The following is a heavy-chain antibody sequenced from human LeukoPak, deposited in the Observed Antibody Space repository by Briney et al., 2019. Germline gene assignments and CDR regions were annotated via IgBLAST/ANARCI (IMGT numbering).Heavy chain of an antibody. CDR1: GGSISSSSYY. V-gene: IGHV4-39*07. Sequence: SETLSLTCTVSGGSISSSSYYWGWIRQPPGKGLEWIGSIYYSGSTYYNPSLKSRVTISVDTSKNQFSLKLSSVTAADTAVYYCARPASGGSSGHFDYWGQGTLVTVSS. D-gene: IGHD6-19*01. CDR3: ARPASGGSSGHFDY. CDR2: IYYSGST. J-gene: IGHJ4*02.